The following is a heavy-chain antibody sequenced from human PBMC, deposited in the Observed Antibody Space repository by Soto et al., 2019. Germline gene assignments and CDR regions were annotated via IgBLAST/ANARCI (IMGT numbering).Heavy chain of an antibody. J-gene: IGHJ4*02. CDR3: ARVPDIVVVPAATFDY. V-gene: IGHV3-23*01. D-gene: IGHD2-2*01. CDR2: ISGSGGST. CDR1: GFTFSSYD. Sequence: EVQLLESGGGLVQPGGSLRLSCAASGFTFSSYDMSWVRQAPGKGLEWVSAISGSGGSTYYADSVKGRFTISRDNSKNSLHLQMNSLRAEDTAVYYCARVPDIVVVPAATFDYWGQGTLVTVSS.